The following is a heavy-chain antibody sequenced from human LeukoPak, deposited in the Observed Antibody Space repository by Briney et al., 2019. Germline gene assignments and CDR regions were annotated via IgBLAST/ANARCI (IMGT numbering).Heavy chain of an antibody. V-gene: IGHV3-48*01. CDR1: GFTFSSYS. D-gene: IGHD3-22*01. CDR3: ARDRNRQYYYDSSGYYGPGFDY. J-gene: IGHJ4*02. Sequence: PGGSLRLSCAASGFTFSSYSMNWVHQAPGKGLEWVSYISSSSSTIYYADSVKGRFTISRDNAKNSLYLQMNSLRAEDTAVYYCARDRNRQYYYDSSGYYGPGFDYWGQGTLVTVSS. CDR2: ISSSSSTI.